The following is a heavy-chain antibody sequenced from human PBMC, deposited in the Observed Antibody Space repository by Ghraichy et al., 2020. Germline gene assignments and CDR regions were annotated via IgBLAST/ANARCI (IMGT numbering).Heavy chain of an antibody. J-gene: IGHJ4*02. CDR1: GGSISSYY. V-gene: IGHV4-59*01. CDR2: IYYSGST. CDR3: ARGGSGWPFDY. D-gene: IGHD6-19*01. Sequence: SETLSLTCTVSGGSISSYYWSWIRQPPGKGLEWIGYIYYSGSTNYNPSLKSRVTISVDTSKNQFSLKLSSVTAADTAVYYCARGGSGWPFDYWGQGTLVTVSS.